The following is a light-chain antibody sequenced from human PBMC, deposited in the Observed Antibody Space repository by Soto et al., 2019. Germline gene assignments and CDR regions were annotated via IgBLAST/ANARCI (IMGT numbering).Light chain of an antibody. Sequence: EIVLTQSPGTLSLSPGERATLSCRASQTVSNNFLAWYQQRPGQAPRLLISGASTRATGIPDRFSGSGSGTDFTLTISRLEPQDFAVDYCQQYGSSPPWTFGQGTKVEIK. CDR1: QTVSNNF. J-gene: IGKJ1*01. CDR3: QQYGSSPPWT. CDR2: GAS. V-gene: IGKV3-20*01.